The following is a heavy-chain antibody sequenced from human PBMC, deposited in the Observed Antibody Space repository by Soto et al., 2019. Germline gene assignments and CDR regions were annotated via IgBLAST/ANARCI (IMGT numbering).Heavy chain of an antibody. CDR1: GFTFSSYA. V-gene: IGHV3-23*01. D-gene: IGHD3-22*01. Sequence: GGSLRLSCAASGFTFSSYAMSWVRQAPGKGLEWVSAISGSGGSTYYADSVKGRFTISRDNSKNTLYLQMNSLRAEDTAVYYCAKDGLLYYYDSSSGGYSRGGMDVWGQGTTVTVSS. CDR2: ISGSGGST. J-gene: IGHJ6*02. CDR3: AKDGLLYYYDSSSGGYSRGGMDV.